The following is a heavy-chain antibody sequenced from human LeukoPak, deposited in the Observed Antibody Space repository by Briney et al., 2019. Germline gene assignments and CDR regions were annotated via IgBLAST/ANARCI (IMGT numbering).Heavy chain of an antibody. CDR3: ARHQWVPAFDI. CDR1: GFIFSSAW. Sequence: SGGSLRLSCAASGFIFSSAWMSWVRQAPGKGLEWIGSIYYSGSTSYNPSLKSRVTISVDTSKNQFSLKLSSVTAADTAVYYCARHQWVPAFDIWGQGTMVTVSS. V-gene: IGHV4-38-2*01. D-gene: IGHD1-26*01. CDR2: IYYSGST. J-gene: IGHJ3*02.